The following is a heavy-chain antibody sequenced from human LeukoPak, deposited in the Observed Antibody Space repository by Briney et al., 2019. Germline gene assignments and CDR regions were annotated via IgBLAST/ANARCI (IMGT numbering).Heavy chain of an antibody. CDR2: INHSGST. CDR1: GGSFSGYY. V-gene: IGHV4-34*01. J-gene: IGHJ4*02. CDR3: AEADSSQLPDC. D-gene: IGHD4-23*01. Sequence: SETLSLTCAVYGGSFSGYYWSWIRQPPGKGLEWIGEINHSGSTNYNPSLTSRVTISVDTSKNQFSLKLSSVTAADTAVYYCAEADSSQLPDCWGQGTLVSVSS.